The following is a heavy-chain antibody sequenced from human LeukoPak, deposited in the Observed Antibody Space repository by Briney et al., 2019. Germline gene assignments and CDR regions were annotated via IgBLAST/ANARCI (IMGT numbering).Heavy chain of an antibody. CDR2: IYYSGST. CDR3: ARDKKDYYDSSGYYYFAFDI. J-gene: IGHJ3*02. D-gene: IGHD3-22*01. V-gene: IGHV4-59*01. Sequence: KPSETLSLTCTVSGGSLRGYYWSWIRQPPGKGLEWVGYIYYSGSTNYNPSLKSRVTISVDTSKNQFSLKLSSVTAADTAVYHCARDKKDYYDSSGYYYFAFDIWGQGTMVNVSS. CDR1: GGSLRGYY.